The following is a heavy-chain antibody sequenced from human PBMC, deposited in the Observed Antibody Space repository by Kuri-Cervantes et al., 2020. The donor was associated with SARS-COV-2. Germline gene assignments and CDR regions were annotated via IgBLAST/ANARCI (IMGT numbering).Heavy chain of an antibody. J-gene: IGHJ4*02. CDR3: ARDLRLGKSLDY. CDR1: GFTFSNAW. CDR2: IKQDGSEK. V-gene: IGHV3-7*01. Sequence: GGSLRLSCAASGFTFSNAWMSWVRQAPGKGLEWVANIKQDGSEKYYVDSVKGRFTISRDNAKNSLYLQMNSLRAGDTAVYYCARDLRLGKSLDYWGQGTLVTVSS. D-gene: IGHD7-27*01.